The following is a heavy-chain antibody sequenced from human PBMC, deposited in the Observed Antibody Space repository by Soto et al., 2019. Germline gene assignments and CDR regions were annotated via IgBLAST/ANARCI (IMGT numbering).Heavy chain of an antibody. CDR3: ARVQGYYHSSGYYYQS. V-gene: IGHV1-3*01. CDR2: INAGNGNT. Sequence: GASVKVSCKASGYTFTSYAMHWVRQAPGQRLEWMGWINAGNGNTKYSQKFQGRVTITRDTSASTAYMELSSLRSEDTAVYYCARVQGYYHSSGYYYQSWGQGTLVTVSS. CDR1: GYTFTSYA. J-gene: IGHJ4*02. D-gene: IGHD3-22*01.